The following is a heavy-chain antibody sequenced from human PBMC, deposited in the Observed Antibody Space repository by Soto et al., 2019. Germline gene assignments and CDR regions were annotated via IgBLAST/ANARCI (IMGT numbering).Heavy chain of an antibody. J-gene: IGHJ5*02. CDR3: ARDRHNNFFDP. V-gene: IGHV4-31*03. D-gene: IGHD6-6*01. CDR1: GASMSSGGYY. Sequence: SETLSLTCTVPGASMSSGGYYWTWIRQSPGKGLEWIGYIYYSGSTYYNQSLASRVAISLDTSRSQFSLTLHSVTAADTAIYYCARDRHNNFFDPWGQGTLVTVS. CDR2: IYYSGST.